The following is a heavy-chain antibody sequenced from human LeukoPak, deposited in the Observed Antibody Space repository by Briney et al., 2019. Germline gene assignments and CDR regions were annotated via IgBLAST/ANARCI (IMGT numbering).Heavy chain of an antibody. Sequence: SETLSLTCTVSGGSIGSYSWSWIRQPPGKGLEWIGYIYYTGPTKSNPPLKRRVTISVDTSESQFSLKLSSVTGADTAVYYCARLTALAIWGQGTMVTVSS. V-gene: IGHV4-59*01. J-gene: IGHJ3*02. D-gene: IGHD2-21*02. CDR3: ARLTALAI. CDR2: IYYTGPT. CDR1: GGSIGSYS.